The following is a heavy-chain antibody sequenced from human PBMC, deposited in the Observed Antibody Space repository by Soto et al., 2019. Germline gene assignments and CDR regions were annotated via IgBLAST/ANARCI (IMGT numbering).Heavy chain of an antibody. CDR2: IYPGDSDT. CDR3: ARLVNYYFGMNV. J-gene: IGHJ6*02. Sequence: GESLKISCKASDTTHWIGWVRQKHGKGLEWMGIIYPGDSDTKYSPSFQGQVTISVDKSISNAYLHWSSLKASDTATYYCARLVNYYFGMNVWGLGPTVTVSS. CDR1: DTTHW. V-gene: IGHV5-51*01.